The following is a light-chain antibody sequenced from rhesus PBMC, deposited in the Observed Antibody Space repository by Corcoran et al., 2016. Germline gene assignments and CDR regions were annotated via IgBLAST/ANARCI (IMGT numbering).Light chain of an antibody. CDR1: QGIGSY. Sequence: DIQMSQSPSSLSASVGDSVTITCRATQGIGSYLNWYQQKPGKAPKLLIYYANNLPSGVPSRFSGNGAGTEFTLTIGSLQPADFATYYCQQGNSNPRTFGQGTKVEIK. CDR2: YAN. J-gene: IGKJ1*01. V-gene: IGKV1-32*02. CDR3: QQGNSNPRT.